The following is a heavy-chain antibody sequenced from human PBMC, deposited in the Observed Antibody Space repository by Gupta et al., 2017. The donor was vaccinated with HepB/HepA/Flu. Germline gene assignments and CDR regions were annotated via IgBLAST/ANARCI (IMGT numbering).Heavy chain of an antibody. V-gene: IGHV4-34*01. Sequence: QVQLQPWGAGLLKPSDTLSLTCAGYGGSFSAYYLRWIRQPPGKGLEWIGEINPSGSTKYNPSRKSRVTISVDTSKNQFSLKLSSVTAADTAVYYCARGTASGAAAGSLSGYFDLWGRGTLVTVSS. CDR1: GGSFSAYY. CDR3: ARGTASGAAAGSLSGYFDL. D-gene: IGHD6-13*01. CDR2: INPSGST. J-gene: IGHJ2*01.